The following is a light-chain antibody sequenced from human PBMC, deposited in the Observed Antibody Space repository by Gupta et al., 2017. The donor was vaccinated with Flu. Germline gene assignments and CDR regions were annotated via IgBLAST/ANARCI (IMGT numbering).Light chain of an antibody. Sequence: EIVLTKSPGTLSLSPGERATLSYRASQSVSSSYLAWYQQKPGQAPRLLIYGASSRATGIPDRFSGSGSGTDFTLTISRLEPEDFAVYYCQQDGSSPRTFGQGTKVEIK. CDR2: GAS. CDR1: QSVSSSY. CDR3: QQDGSSPRT. J-gene: IGKJ1*01. V-gene: IGKV3-20*01.